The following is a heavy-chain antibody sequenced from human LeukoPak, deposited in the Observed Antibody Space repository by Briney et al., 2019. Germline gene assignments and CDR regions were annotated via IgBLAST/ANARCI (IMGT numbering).Heavy chain of an antibody. V-gene: IGHV4-38-2*02. Sequence: PSETLSLTCTVSGYSISSGYYWGWIRQPPGKGLEWIGNIFHSETTYYNPSLKSRVSISVHTSKNQFSLKLRSVTAADTAVYYCARPVPSRLGWFDPWGQGTLVTVSS. CDR2: IFHSETT. CDR3: ARPVPSRLGWFDP. CDR1: GYSISSGYY. D-gene: IGHD1-1*01. J-gene: IGHJ5*02.